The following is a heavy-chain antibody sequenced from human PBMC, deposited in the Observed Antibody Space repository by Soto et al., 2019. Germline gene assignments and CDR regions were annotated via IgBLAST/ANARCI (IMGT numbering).Heavy chain of an antibody. CDR3: ATSGGGWYLY. Sequence: QVQLVQSGAEVKKPGASVKVSCKASGYTFSSYDINWVRQATGQGLEWMGWLNPNSGDTGYAQKFQGRVTLTRNTSRNTAYIELSSLTSDDTAVYYCATSGGGWYLYWGQGTLGTGSS. V-gene: IGHV1-8*01. CDR2: LNPNSGDT. J-gene: IGHJ4*02. CDR1: GYTFSSYD. D-gene: IGHD6-19*01.